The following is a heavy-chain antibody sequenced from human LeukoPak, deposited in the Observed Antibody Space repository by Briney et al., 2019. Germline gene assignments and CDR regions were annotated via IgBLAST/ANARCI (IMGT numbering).Heavy chain of an antibody. D-gene: IGHD2-2*01. J-gene: IGHJ6*02. CDR2: IIPFLGIA. Sequence: SVKVSCKASGGTFSSYAISWVRQAPGQGLEWMGRIIPFLGIANYAQKFQGRVTITADKSTSTAYMELSSLRSEDTAVYYCARGRDCSSTSCYGPLIYSNGMDVWGQGTTVTVSS. V-gene: IGHV1-69*04. CDR1: GGTFSSYA. CDR3: ARGRDCSSTSCYGPLIYSNGMDV.